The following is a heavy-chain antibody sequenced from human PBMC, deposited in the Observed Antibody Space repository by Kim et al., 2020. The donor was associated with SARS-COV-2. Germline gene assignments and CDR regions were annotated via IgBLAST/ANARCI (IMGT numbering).Heavy chain of an antibody. CDR2: INHSGST. CDR3: ARERGRYCSGGSCYYYYG. V-gene: IGHV4-34*01. J-gene: IGHJ6*01. CDR1: GGSFSGYY. Sequence: SETLSLTCAVYGGSFSGYYWSWIRQPPGKGLEWIGEINHSGSTNYNPSLKSRVTISVDTSKNQFSLKLSSVTAADTAVYYCARERGRYCSGGSCYYYYG. D-gene: IGHD2-15*01.